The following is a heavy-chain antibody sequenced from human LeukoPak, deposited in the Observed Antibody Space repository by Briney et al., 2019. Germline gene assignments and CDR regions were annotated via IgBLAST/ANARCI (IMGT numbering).Heavy chain of an antibody. CDR2: INPNSGGT. CDR1: GYTFTGYY. V-gene: IGHV1-2*02. J-gene: IGHJ4*02. CDR3: ARSRYGDYASFDY. D-gene: IGHD4-17*01. Sequence: ASVKVSCKASGYTFTGYYMHWVRQAPGQGLEWMGWINPNSGGTNYAQKFQGMVTMTRDTSISTAYMELSRLRSDDTAVYYCARSRYGDYASFDYWGQGTLVTVSS.